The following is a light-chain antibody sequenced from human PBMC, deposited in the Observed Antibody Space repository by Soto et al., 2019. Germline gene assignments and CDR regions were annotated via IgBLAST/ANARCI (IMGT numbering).Light chain of an antibody. J-gene: IGKJ4*01. Sequence: DIHMTQSPSSLSASVGYIFPISCRASQSIRRYLNWYQQKTGKAPKLLIFSASGLQSGVPSRLSGGGYGTELTITISSMQTEDFETYYCQQSHTNPLTFGGGTKVDIK. CDR1: QSIRRY. V-gene: IGKV1-39*01. CDR3: QQSHTNPLT. CDR2: SAS.